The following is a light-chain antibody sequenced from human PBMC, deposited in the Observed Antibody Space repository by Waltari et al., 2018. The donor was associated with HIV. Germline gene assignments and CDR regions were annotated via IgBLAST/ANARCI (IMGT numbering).Light chain of an antibody. CDR2: GVV. CDR3: ATHSTTDFFL. Sequence: HSALTQPASVSGSPGQSVTISCSGISFEAGIYNFVSWYQQHPAKAPRPILYGVVNRSPGTPYRFSGSKSGDTASLTISGLQSDDEAYYYCATHSTTDFFLFGGGTKLTVL. J-gene: IGLJ2*01. CDR1: SFEAGIYNF. V-gene: IGLV2-14*01.